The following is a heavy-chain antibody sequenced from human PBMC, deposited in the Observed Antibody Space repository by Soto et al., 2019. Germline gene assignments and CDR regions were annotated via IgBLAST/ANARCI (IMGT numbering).Heavy chain of an antibody. CDR3: VRGFPYKRIAVAGTIDY. Sequence: SETLSLTCAVYGGPFSGYYWSWIRQPPGKGLEWIGEINHSGSTNYNPSLKSRVTISVDTSKNQFSLKLSSVTAADTAVYYCVRGFPYKRIAVAGTIDYWGQGTLVTV. CDR1: GGPFSGYY. J-gene: IGHJ4*02. D-gene: IGHD6-19*01. CDR2: INHSGST. V-gene: IGHV4-34*01.